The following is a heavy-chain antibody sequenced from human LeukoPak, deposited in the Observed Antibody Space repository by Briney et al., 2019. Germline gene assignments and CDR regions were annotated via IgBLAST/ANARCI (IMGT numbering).Heavy chain of an antibody. CDR1: GFTFSSYG. J-gene: IGHJ4*02. Sequence: GGSLRLSCAASGFTFSSYGMHWVRQAPGKGLEWVAVISYDGSNKYYADSVKGRLTISRDNSKNTLYLQMNSLRAEDTAVYYCAKEGQLWLHGFDYWGQGTLVTVSS. CDR3: AKEGQLWLHGFDY. CDR2: ISYDGSNK. V-gene: IGHV3-30*18. D-gene: IGHD5-18*01.